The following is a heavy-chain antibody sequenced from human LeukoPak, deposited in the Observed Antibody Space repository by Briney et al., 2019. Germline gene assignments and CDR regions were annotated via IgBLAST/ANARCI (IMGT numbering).Heavy chain of an antibody. CDR1: GFTFSSYG. V-gene: IGHV3-30*02. Sequence: GGPLRLSCAASGFTFSSYGMHWVRQAPGKGLEGVALIRYDGSNAYYSDSVKGRFTISRDTSKNTLYLQMNSLRAEDTAVYYCASAYGSGSYYSPSLDYWGQGTLVTVSS. CDR3: ASAYGSGSYYSPSLDY. CDR2: IRYDGSNA. D-gene: IGHD3-10*01. J-gene: IGHJ4*02.